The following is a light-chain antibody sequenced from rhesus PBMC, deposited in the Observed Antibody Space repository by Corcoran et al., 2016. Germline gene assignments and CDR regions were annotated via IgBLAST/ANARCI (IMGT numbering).Light chain of an antibody. Sequence: DIQMTQSPSSLSASVGDTVTITCRASQGINNYLSWYQQKLGKAPKPLIYKASTLQSGVPSRFSGSGSGTDFTLTISSLQPEDFATYYCQQHNSYPFTFGPGTKLDIK. CDR3: QQHNSYPFT. J-gene: IGKJ3*01. CDR2: KAS. V-gene: IGKV1-25*01. CDR1: QGINNY.